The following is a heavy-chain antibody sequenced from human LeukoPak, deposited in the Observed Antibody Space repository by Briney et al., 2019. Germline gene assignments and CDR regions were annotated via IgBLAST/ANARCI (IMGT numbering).Heavy chain of an antibody. J-gene: IGHJ3*02. CDR3: ARVLGIAVAGTVSGAFDI. V-gene: IGHV4-61*02. Sequence: IPSETLSLTCTASGGSISSGSYYWSWIRQPAGKGLEWIGRIYTSGSTNYNPSLKSRVTISVDTSKNQYSLKLSSVTAADTAVYYCARVLGIAVAGTVSGAFDIWGQGTMVTVSS. D-gene: IGHD6-19*01. CDR2: IYTSGST. CDR1: GGSISSGSYY.